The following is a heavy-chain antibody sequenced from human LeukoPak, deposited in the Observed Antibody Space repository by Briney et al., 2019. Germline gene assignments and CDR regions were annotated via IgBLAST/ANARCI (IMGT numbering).Heavy chain of an antibody. J-gene: IGHJ4*02. CDR1: GGSISSGDYY. Sequence: SETLSLTCTVSGGSISSGDYYWNWIRQHPGKGLEWIGYIYYSGSTYYNPSLKSRVAISIDTSKNQFSLNLGSLTAADTAVYYCAREHPRGEVDDFDYWGQGTLVTVSS. CDR3: AREHPRGEVDDFDY. V-gene: IGHV4-31*03. D-gene: IGHD3-16*01. CDR2: IYYSGST.